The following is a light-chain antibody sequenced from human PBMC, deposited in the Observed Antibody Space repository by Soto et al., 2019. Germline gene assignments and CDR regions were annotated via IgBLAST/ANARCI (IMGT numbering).Light chain of an antibody. CDR2: NVT. CDR1: SSDVGRYTY. CDR3: CSYAGTYAFWV. Sequence: QSALTQPRSVSGSPGQSVTMSCTGTSSDVGRYTYVSWYQQHPGKAPKLIIYNVTKRPSGVPDRLSGSKSGNTASLTISGLQAEDEADYYCCSYAGTYAFWVFGGGTKVTVL. J-gene: IGLJ3*02. V-gene: IGLV2-11*01.